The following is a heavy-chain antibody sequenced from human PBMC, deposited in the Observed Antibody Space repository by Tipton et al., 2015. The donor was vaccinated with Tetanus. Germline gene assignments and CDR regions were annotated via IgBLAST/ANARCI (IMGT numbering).Heavy chain of an antibody. J-gene: IGHJ6*02. CDR1: GGSISSGGYY. D-gene: IGHD1-1*01. Sequence: TLSLACIVSGGSISSGGYYWSWIRQHPGEGLEWIGYIYDSGGIFYNPSLKSRVSLLIDTAKNQFSLKLSSVTAADTAVYYCARERYIHYGMDVWGQGTTVTVSS. CDR2: IYDSGGI. CDR3: ARERYIHYGMDV. V-gene: IGHV4-31*03.